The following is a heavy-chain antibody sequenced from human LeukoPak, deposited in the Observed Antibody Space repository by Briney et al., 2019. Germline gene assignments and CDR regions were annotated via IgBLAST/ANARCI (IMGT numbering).Heavy chain of an antibody. CDR2: INGGGDPI. CDR1: GFTFSRDS. Sequence: GGSLRLSCAASGFTFSRDSMNWVRQAPGKGLEWVAYINGGGDPILYADSVKGRFTISRDNAKNSLYLQMNSLRAEDTALYYCAKDSGSYDILTGYYSWPDYWGQGTLVTVSS. V-gene: IGHV3-48*04. D-gene: IGHD3-9*01. J-gene: IGHJ4*02. CDR3: AKDSGSYDILTGYYSWPDY.